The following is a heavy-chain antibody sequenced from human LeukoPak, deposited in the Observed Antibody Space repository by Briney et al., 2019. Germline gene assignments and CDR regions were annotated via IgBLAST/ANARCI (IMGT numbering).Heavy chain of an antibody. CDR3: ARALTTVAEGDY. V-gene: IGHV3-21*01. Sequence: XXXXWVRQAXGKGLEWVSSISSSSSYIYYADSVKGRFTISRDNAKNSLYLQMNSLRAEDTAVYYCARALTTVAEGDYWGQGTLVTVSS. J-gene: IGHJ4*02. D-gene: IGHD4-23*01. CDR2: ISSSSSYI. CDR1: XX.